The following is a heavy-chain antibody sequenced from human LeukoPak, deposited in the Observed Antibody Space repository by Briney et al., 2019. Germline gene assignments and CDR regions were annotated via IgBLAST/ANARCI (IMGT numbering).Heavy chain of an antibody. CDR3: AKGRELPIFVTDFDY. J-gene: IGHJ4*02. CDR1: GFTFSSYA. Sequence: GGSLRLSCAASGFTFSSYAMSWVRQAPGKGLEWVSAIRGSGGSTYYAGSVKGRFTISRDNSKNTLYLQMNSLRAEDTAVYYCAKGRELPIFVTDFDYWGQGTLVTVSS. CDR2: IRGSGGST. D-gene: IGHD1-26*01. V-gene: IGHV3-23*01.